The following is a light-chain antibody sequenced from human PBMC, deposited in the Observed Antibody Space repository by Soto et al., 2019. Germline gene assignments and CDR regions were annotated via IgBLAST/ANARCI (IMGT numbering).Light chain of an antibody. Sequence: QSALTQPASVSGSPGQSITISCTGTSSDVGSYNLVSWYQQHPGKAPXLMIXEVXXXXXXXSNRFXSSKSGXTXSXTIXGXXXXXXXXYYXCSYAGSSTYVFGTGTKLTVL. V-gene: IGLV2-23*02. CDR1: SSDVGSYNL. CDR3: CSYAGSSTYV. J-gene: IGLJ1*01. CDR2: EVX.